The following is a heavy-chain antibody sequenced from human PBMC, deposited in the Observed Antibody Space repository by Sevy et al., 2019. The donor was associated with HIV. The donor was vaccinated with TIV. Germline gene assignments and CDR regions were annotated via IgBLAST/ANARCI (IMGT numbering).Heavy chain of an antibody. CDR1: GYTFTSYG. D-gene: IGHD2-2*01. Sequence: ASVKVSCKASGYTFTSYGISWVRQAPGQGLEWMGWISAYNGNTNYAQKLQGRVTMTTDTSTSTAYMELGSLRSDDTAVYYCARVSLKVPAAISASYYYYYMDVWGKGTTVTVSS. J-gene: IGHJ6*03. V-gene: IGHV1-18*01. CDR2: ISAYNGNT. CDR3: ARVSLKVPAAISASYYYYYMDV.